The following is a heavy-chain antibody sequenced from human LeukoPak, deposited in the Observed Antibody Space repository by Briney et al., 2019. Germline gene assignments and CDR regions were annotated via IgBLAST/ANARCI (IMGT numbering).Heavy chain of an antibody. CDR3: ARGFDSPMDV. Sequence: GGSLRLSCAASGFTFSSYTIHWVRQAPGKGLEFVSAIRSNGVSTDYADSVKGRFTSSRDNSKNTLYLQMGSLRTDDMAVYYCARGFDSPMDVWGKGTTVTASS. CDR2: IRSNGVST. V-gene: IGHV3-64*02. CDR1: GFTFSSYT. D-gene: IGHD3-9*01. J-gene: IGHJ6*03.